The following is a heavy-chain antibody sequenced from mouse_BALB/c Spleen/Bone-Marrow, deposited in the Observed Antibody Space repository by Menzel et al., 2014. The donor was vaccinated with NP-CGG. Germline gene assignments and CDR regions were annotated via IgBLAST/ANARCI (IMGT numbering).Heavy chain of an antibody. J-gene: IGHJ2*01. Sequence: EVQLVESGPGLVKPSQSLSLTCTVTGYSITSDYAWNWIRQFPGKKLEWMGSIGYSGSTSYNPSLSSRISVTRDTSKNQFFLHLNSVTTEDTATYYCARDDYYGGSYFDYWGQGTTLTVSS. CDR3: ARDDYYGGSYFDY. V-gene: IGHV3-2*02. CDR2: IGYSGST. CDR1: GYSITSDYA. D-gene: IGHD1-1*01.